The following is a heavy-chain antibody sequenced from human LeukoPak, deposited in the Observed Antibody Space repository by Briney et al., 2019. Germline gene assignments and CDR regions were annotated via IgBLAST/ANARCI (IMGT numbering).Heavy chain of an antibody. V-gene: IGHV3-33*01. CDR3: ARDFCSGGSCYPDAFDI. D-gene: IGHD2-15*01. CDR2: IWYDGTNT. Sequence: PGGSLRLSCAASGFTFSSYGMHWVRQAPGKGLEWVALIWYDGTNTYYADSVKGRFTISRDNSKNTLYLQMNSLRAEDTAVYYCARDFCSGGSCYPDAFDIWGQGTMVTVSS. CDR1: GFTFSSYG. J-gene: IGHJ3*02.